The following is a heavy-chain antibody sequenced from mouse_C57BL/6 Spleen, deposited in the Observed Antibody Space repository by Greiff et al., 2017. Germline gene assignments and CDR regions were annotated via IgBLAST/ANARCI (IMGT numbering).Heavy chain of an antibody. D-gene: IGHD1-1*02. V-gene: IGHV1-69*01. Sequence: QVQLQQPGAELVMPGASVKLSCKASGYTFTSYWMHWVKQRPGQGLEWIGEIDPSDSYTNYNQKFKGKSTLAVDKSSSTAYMQLSSLTSKDSAVYYCAGWNGSFDYGDQGTTHTVSS. CDR1: GYTFTSYW. CDR3: AGWNGSFDY. CDR2: IDPSDSYT. J-gene: IGHJ2*01.